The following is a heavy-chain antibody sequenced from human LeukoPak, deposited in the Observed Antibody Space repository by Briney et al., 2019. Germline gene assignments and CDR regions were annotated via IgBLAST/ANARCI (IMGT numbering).Heavy chain of an antibody. V-gene: IGHV4-4*07. Sequence: SETLSLTCTVSGGSISSYYWSWIRQPAGKGLEWIGRIYTSGSTNYNPSLKSRVTMSVDTSKNQFSLKLSSVTAADTAVYYCARERFGELSWGLCYYYYYMDVWGKGTTVTVSS. CDR3: ARERFGELSWGLCYYYYYMDV. CDR1: GGSISSYY. CDR2: IYTSGST. D-gene: IGHD3-10*01. J-gene: IGHJ6*03.